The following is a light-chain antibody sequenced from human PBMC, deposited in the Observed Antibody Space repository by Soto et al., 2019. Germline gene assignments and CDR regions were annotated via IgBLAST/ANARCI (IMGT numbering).Light chain of an antibody. J-gene: IGKJ4*01. V-gene: IGKV1-33*01. CDR3: QQYDNLPLT. CDR2: DAS. CDR1: QSISSH. Sequence: IQMTQSPSSLSASVGDRVTITFRASQSISSHLNWYQQKPGKAPKLLIYDASNLETGVPSRFSGSGSGTDFTFTISSLQPEDIATYYCQQYDNLPLTFGGGTKVDIK.